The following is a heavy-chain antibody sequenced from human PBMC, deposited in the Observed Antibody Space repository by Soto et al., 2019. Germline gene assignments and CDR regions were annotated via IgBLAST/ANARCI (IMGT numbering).Heavy chain of an antibody. Sequence: QVQLVESGGGVVQPGRSLRLSCAASGFTFNIYSMHWVRQAPGKGLEWVAVISYDTNNKHYGDSVKGRFTISRDNSKNTLYLQMNSLRAEDTAVYYCAKDLNYETHFYYGMDVWGQGTTVTVSS. V-gene: IGHV3-30-3*01. D-gene: IGHD4-4*01. J-gene: IGHJ6*02. CDR3: AKDLNYETHFYYGMDV. CDR2: ISYDTNNK. CDR1: GFTFNIYS.